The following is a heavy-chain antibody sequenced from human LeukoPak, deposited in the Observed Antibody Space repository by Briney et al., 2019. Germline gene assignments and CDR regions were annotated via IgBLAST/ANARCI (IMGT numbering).Heavy chain of an antibody. D-gene: IGHD3-22*01. J-gene: IGHJ3*01. CDR1: GYSISSGYY. CDR3: AKSNGYGLIDT. V-gene: IGHV4-38-2*02. CDR2: IYHSGST. Sequence: SETLSLTCTVSGYSISSGYYWGWFRQPPGKGLEWIGSIYHSGSTYYNPSLKSRVTISVDTSKNQFSLKLSSVTAADTAVYYCAKSNGYGLIDTRGQGKMVTVSS.